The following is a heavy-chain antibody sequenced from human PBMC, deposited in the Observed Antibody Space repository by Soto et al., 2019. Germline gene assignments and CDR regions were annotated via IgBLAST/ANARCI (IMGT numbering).Heavy chain of an antibody. D-gene: IGHD6-19*01. Sequence: EVQLLESGGGLVQPGGSLRLSCAASGFTFSSYAMNWVRQAPGKGLEWVSTISGSGGSTYYADSVKGRFTISRDNSKHTLYLQMNSLRAEDTAVYYCAKPTQWLIRGFDYWGQGTLVTVSS. CDR3: AKPTQWLIRGFDY. V-gene: IGHV3-23*01. J-gene: IGHJ4*02. CDR2: ISGSGGST. CDR1: GFTFSSYA.